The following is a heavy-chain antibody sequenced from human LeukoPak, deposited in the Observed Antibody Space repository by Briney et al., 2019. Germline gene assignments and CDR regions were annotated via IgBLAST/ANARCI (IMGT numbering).Heavy chain of an antibody. D-gene: IGHD3-9*01. Sequence: ASVKVSCKASGYTFNAYYIHWVRQAPGQGLEWMGWINPNNGGTNYAQLFQGRVTMTRDTSINTAYLDLSRLKHDDTAVYYCARDRTIFAPSPSTGFAPWGQGTLVTVSS. V-gene: IGHV1-2*02. CDR3: ARDRTIFAPSPSTGFAP. J-gene: IGHJ5*02. CDR1: GYTFNAYY. CDR2: INPNNGGT.